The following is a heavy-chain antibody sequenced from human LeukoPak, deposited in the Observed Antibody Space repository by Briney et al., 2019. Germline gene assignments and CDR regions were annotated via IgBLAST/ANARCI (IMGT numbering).Heavy chain of an antibody. Sequence: SGTLSLTCTVSGGSVSSGSYYWRWIRQPPGKGLEWIGNIYHSGSTRYSPSLKSRVTISIDTSKNQFSLKLSSVTAADTAVYYCASRVAGTSMDVWGQGTTVTVSS. V-gene: IGHV4-61*01. D-gene: IGHD6-19*01. J-gene: IGHJ6*02. CDR2: IYHSGST. CDR3: ASRVAGTSMDV. CDR1: GGSVSSGSYY.